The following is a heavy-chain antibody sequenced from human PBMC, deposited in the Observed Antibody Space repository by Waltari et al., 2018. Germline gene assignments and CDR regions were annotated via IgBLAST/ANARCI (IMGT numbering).Heavy chain of an antibody. J-gene: IGHJ4*02. CDR1: GFIFSSYE. V-gene: IGHV3-48*03. CDR2: ISSVENTI. D-gene: IGHD3-9*01. CDR3: ARATGTLDF. Sequence: EVQLVESGGGLVQPGGSLRLSCAVSGFIFSSYEMNWVRQAPGKGREGISYISSVENTIYYEDSVKGRFAISRDNAKNSLYLQMNSLRAEDTAVYYWARATGTLDFWGQGTLVTVSS.